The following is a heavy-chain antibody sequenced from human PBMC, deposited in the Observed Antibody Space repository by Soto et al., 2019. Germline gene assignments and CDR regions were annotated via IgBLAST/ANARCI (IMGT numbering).Heavy chain of an antibody. CDR3: ARSRVGHYAFDI. J-gene: IGHJ3*02. CDR1: GFTFSSYW. V-gene: IGHV3-74*01. CDR2: INSDGSTT. D-gene: IGHD2-2*01. Sequence: EVQLVESGGGLVQPGGSLRLSCAASGFTFSSYWMHWVRQAPGKGLVWVSRINSDGSTTTYADSVKGRFTISRDNAKNTLYLQMNSLTAEDTAVYYCARSRVGHYAFDIWGQGTMVTVSS.